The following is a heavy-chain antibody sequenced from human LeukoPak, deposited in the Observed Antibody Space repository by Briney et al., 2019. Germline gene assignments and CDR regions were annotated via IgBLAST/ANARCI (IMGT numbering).Heavy chain of an antibody. CDR1: GFTFSSYG. Sequence: GGSLRLSCAASGFTFSSYGMHWIRQAPDKGLEWVAFISYDGSNKYYADSVKGRFAISRDNSKNTLYLEMNSLRAEDTAAYYCARSPGGWYFDYWGQGTLVTVSS. CDR2: ISYDGSNK. J-gene: IGHJ4*02. D-gene: IGHD6-19*01. CDR3: ARSPGGWYFDY. V-gene: IGHV3-30*03.